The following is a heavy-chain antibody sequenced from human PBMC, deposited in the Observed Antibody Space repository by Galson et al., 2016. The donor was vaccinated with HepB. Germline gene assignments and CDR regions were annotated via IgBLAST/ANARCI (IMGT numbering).Heavy chain of an antibody. CDR1: GFTFRRYA. D-gene: IGHD6-13*01. Sequence: SLRLSCAASGFTFRRYAVHWVRQAPGKGLEWVALISNDGSHKYYTDSVKGRFTISRDNWGNTLYLQMNSLRPEDTAVYYCARQILAGAGTSLDFWGHGTLVTVSS. V-gene: IGHV3-30*04. J-gene: IGHJ4*01. CDR3: ARQILAGAGTSLDF. CDR2: ISNDGSHK.